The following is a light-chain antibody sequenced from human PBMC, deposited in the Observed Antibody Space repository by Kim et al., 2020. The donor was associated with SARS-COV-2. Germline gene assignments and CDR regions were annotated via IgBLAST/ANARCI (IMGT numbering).Light chain of an antibody. CDR1: QSISTW. J-gene: IGKJ4*01. Sequence: DIQMTQSPSTLSASVGDRVTITCRASQSISTWLAWYQQKPGKAPKLLIYKVSSLQGGVPSRFSGSGSGTEFTLTISSLQPDDFATYYCQQYNSYSRLTFGGGTKVDIK. CDR3: QQYNSYSRLT. V-gene: IGKV1-5*03. CDR2: KVS.